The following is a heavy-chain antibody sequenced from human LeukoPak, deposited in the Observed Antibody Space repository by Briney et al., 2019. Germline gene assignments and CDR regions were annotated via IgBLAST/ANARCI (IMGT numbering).Heavy chain of an antibody. Sequence: PGGSLRLSCAASGFTFSSYGMHWVRQAPGKGLEWVAVIWYDGSNKYYADSVKGRFTISRDNSKNTLYLQMNSLRAEDTAEYYCAKDALVVPAGGDLVSAHYFDYWGQGTLVTVSS. D-gene: IGHD2-2*01. CDR3: AKDALVVPAGGDLVSAHYFDY. V-gene: IGHV3-33*06. J-gene: IGHJ4*02. CDR2: IWYDGSNK. CDR1: GFTFSSYG.